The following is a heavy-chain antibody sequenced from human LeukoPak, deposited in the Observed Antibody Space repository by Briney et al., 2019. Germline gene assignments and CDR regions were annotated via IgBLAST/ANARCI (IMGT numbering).Heavy chain of an antibody. CDR2: IYYSGST. J-gene: IGHJ4*02. V-gene: IGHV4-31*03. CDR3: AREVRVNYGDYRVDY. Sequence: TPSETLSLTCTVSGGSISSGGYYWSWLRQHPGKGLEWIGYIYYSGSTYYNPSLESRVTISVDTSKNQFSLKLSSVTAADTAVYYCAREVRVNYGDYRVDYWGQGTLVTVSS. CDR1: GGSISSGGYY. D-gene: IGHD4-17*01.